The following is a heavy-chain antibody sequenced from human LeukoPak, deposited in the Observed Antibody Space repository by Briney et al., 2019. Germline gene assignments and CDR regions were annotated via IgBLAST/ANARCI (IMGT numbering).Heavy chain of an antibody. Sequence: PSETLSLTCAVSGYSISSGYYWGWIRQPPGKGLEWIGYIYYSGSTNYNPSLKSRVTISVDTSKNQFSLKLSSVTAADTAVYYCARSGWGSGSPDAFDIWGQGTMVTVSS. CDR1: GYSISSGYY. J-gene: IGHJ3*02. D-gene: IGHD1-26*01. CDR3: ARSGWGSGSPDAFDI. V-gene: IGHV4-61*01. CDR2: IYYSGST.